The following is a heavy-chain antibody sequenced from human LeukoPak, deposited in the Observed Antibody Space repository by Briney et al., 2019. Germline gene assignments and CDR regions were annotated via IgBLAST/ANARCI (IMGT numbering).Heavy chain of an antibody. CDR1: GGSISSYY. CDR3: ARSGYNYLRYFDY. V-gene: IGHV4-34*01. D-gene: IGHD5-24*01. Sequence: PSETLSLTCTVSGGSISSYYWSWIRQPPGKGLEWIGEISHSGSTNYNPSLKSRVTISADTSKNQFSLKLSSVTAADTAVYYCARSGYNYLRYFDYWGQGTLVTVSS. CDR2: ISHSGST. J-gene: IGHJ4*02.